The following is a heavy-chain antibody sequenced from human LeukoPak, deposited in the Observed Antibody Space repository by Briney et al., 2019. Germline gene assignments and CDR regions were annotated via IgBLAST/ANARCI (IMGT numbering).Heavy chain of an antibody. CDR2: ITDDEDT. CDR3: AKVDYWSPENYFDS. D-gene: IGHD1-1*01. V-gene: IGHV3-23*01. CDR1: GFPFRSYA. J-gene: IGHJ4*02. Sequence: PGGSLRLSCVASGFPFRSYAMTWARQTPGKGLESVSVITDDEDTYYADSVKGRFTISRDNSQNTVFLQMNSLRVEDTAVYYCAKVDYWSPENYFDSWGQGTLVTVSS.